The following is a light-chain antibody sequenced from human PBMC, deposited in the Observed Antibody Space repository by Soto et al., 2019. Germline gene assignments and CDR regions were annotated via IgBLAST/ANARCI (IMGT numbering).Light chain of an antibody. V-gene: IGLV1-40*01. CDR2: GNS. J-gene: IGLJ2*01. Sequence: QSVLTQPPSVSGAPGQRVTISFTGSSSNIGAGYDVHWYQQLSGIAPKLLIYGNSNRPSGVPARFSGSKSGALASLAITGVQAEDEADYYCQSHDSSLSGNVVFGGGTQLTVL. CDR1: SSNIGAGYD. CDR3: QSHDSSLSGNVV.